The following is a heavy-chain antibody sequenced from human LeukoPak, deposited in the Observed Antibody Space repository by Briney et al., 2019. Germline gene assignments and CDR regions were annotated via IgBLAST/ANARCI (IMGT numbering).Heavy chain of an antibody. Sequence: GGSLRLSCAASGFTFSTYWMTWVRQAPGKGLEWVASIKQDGSEKLYVDSVRGRFTTSRDNAKNSVYLQMNSLRAEDTAVYYCARDAGRSGYDIFDYWGQGTLVTVFS. V-gene: IGHV3-7*03. D-gene: IGHD5-12*01. CDR2: IKQDGSEK. J-gene: IGHJ4*02. CDR1: GFTFSTYW. CDR3: ARDAGRSGYDIFDY.